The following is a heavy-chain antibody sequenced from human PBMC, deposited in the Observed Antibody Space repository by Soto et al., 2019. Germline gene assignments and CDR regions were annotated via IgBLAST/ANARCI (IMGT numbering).Heavy chain of an antibody. J-gene: IGHJ4*02. CDR1: GGSIDNGHSF. Sequence: SGTLSLTCDVSGGSIDNGHSFWGWVRQRPRKGLEFVGSVYYSGGAYYNPSLKSRVTISVDTSKNQFSLKLSSVTAADTAVYYCARAVKNAVAGTGNIDYWGQGTLVTVSS. D-gene: IGHD6-19*01. CDR2: VYYSGGA. V-gene: IGHV4-39*07. CDR3: ARAVKNAVAGTGNIDY.